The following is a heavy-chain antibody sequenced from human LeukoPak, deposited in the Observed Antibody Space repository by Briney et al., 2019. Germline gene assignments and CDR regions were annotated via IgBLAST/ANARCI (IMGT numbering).Heavy chain of an antibody. V-gene: IGHV3-48*03. CDR1: GFTFSSYE. CDR2: ISSSGSTI. J-gene: IGHJ3*01. D-gene: IGHD3-9*01. CDR3: AKGKWGLTIDV. Sequence: GGSLRLSCAASGFTFSSYEMNWVRQAPGKGLEWVSYISSSGSTIYYADSVKGQFTISRDNSKDTLSLQMNSLRAEDTAVYYCAKGKWGLTIDVWGQGTMVTVSS.